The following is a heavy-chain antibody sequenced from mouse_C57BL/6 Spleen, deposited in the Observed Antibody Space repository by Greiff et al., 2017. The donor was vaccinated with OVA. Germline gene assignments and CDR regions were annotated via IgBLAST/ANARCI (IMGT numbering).Heavy chain of an antibody. CDR2: ISDGGSYT. Sequence: EVKLVESGGGLVKPGGSLKLSCAASGFTFSSYAMSWVRQTPEKRLEWVATISDGGSYTYYPDNVKGRFTISRDNAKNNLYLQMSHLKSEDTAMYYCARDYDYDRAMDYWGQGTSVTVSS. V-gene: IGHV5-4*01. CDR1: GFTFSSYA. J-gene: IGHJ4*01. CDR3: ARDYDYDRAMDY. D-gene: IGHD2-4*01.